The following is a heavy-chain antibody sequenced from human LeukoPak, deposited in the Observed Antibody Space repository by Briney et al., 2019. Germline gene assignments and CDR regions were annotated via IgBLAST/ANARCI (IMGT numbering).Heavy chain of an antibody. J-gene: IGHJ4*02. V-gene: IGHV3-11*01. CDR1: GFTFDDYG. CDR2: IGSSGSAI. D-gene: IGHD5-12*01. CDR3: AKDNPFSGYDGRDY. Sequence: GGSLRLSCAASGFTFDDYGMSWVRQAPGKGLEWVSYIGSSGSAIYYADSVKGRFTISRDNAKNSLYLQMNSLRAEDTAVYYCAKDNPFSGYDGRDYWGQGTLVAVSS.